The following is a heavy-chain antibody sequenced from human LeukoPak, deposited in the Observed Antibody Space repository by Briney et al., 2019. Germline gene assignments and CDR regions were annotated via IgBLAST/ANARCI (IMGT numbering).Heavy chain of an antibody. Sequence: ASVKVSCEASGYSFTRYYMHWVRQAPGQGLEWMGIINPSGGSTSYAQKFQGRVTMTRDMSTTTVYMEMSSLRSEDTAVYYCARGWSEQLWLPGWFDPWGQGTVVTVSS. J-gene: IGHJ5*02. CDR2: INPSGGST. V-gene: IGHV1-46*01. D-gene: IGHD5-18*01. CDR3: ARGWSEQLWLPGWFDP. CDR1: GYSFTRYY.